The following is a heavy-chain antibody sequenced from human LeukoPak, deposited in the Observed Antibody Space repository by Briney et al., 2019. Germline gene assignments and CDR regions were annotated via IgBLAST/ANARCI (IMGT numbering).Heavy chain of an antibody. CDR1: GGTFSSYA. V-gene: IGHV1-69*13. CDR3: ARHRIAAAGGAYY. J-gene: IGHJ4*02. CDR2: IIPIFGTA. D-gene: IGHD6-13*01. Sequence: SVKVSCKASGGTFSSYAISWVRQAPGQGLEWMGGIIPIFGTADYAQKFQGRVTITADESTSTAYMELSSLRSEDTAVYYCARHRIAAAGGAYYWGQGTLVTVSS.